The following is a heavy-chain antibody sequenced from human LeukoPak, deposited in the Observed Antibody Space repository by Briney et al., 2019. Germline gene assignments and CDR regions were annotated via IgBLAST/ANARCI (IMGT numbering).Heavy chain of an antibody. CDR2: VNNDGSST. Sequence: GGSLRLSCGASGFSFSSYWMRWVRQAPGKGLMWVSRVNNDGSSTTYADSVEGRFTISRDNARNTLYLQMNSLRAEDTAVYYCARSSYPYYFDYWGQGTLVTVSS. V-gene: IGHV3-74*01. J-gene: IGHJ4*02. CDR1: GFSFSSYW. D-gene: IGHD6-19*01. CDR3: ARSSYPYYFDY.